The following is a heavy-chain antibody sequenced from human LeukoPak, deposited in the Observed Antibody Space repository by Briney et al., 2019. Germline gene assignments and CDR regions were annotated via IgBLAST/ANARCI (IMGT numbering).Heavy chain of an antibody. Sequence: GGCLRLSCAASGLSFSSNWTSWVRQAPGEGLGWVANIKQDGREKYYVDSVKGRFTISRDNAKNSLYLQMNSLRAEDTAVYYCAREGSSSSWYEYYYYYGMDVWGQGTTATVSS. D-gene: IGHD6-13*01. CDR1: GLSFSSNW. CDR3: AREGSSSSWYEYYYYYGMDV. V-gene: IGHV3-7*01. J-gene: IGHJ6*02. CDR2: IKQDGREK.